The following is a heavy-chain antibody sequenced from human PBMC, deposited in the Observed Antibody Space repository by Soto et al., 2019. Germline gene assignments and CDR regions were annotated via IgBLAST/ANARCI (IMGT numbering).Heavy chain of an antibody. J-gene: IGHJ4*02. V-gene: IGHV3-23*01. CDR2: ISGSGGST. D-gene: IGHD3-22*01. Sequence: EVQLLESGGGLVQPGGSLRLSCAASGFTFSSYAVRWVRQAPGKGLEWVSAISGSGGSTYYADSVKGRFTISRDNSKNTLHRQMNSLRAEDTAVYYCAKEPYYDSSQYYFDYCGQGTLVTVSS. CDR3: AKEPYYDSSQYYFDY. CDR1: GFTFSSYA.